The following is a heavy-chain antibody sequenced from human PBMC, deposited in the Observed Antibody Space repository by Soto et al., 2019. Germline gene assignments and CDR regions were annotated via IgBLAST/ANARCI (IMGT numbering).Heavy chain of an antibody. CDR3: ARGGEFYYDSSGYTYYYYYGMDV. Sequence: SVKVSCKASGGTFSSYAISWVRQAPGQGLEWMGGIIPIFGTANYAQKLQGRVTITADESTSTAYMELSSLRSEDTAVYYCARGGEFYYDSSGYTYYYYYGMDVWGQGTTVTVSS. V-gene: IGHV1-69*13. J-gene: IGHJ6*02. CDR2: IIPIFGTA. D-gene: IGHD3-22*01. CDR1: GGTFSSYA.